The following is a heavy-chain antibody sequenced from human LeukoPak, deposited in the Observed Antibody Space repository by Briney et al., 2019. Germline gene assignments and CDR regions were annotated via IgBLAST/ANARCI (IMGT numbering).Heavy chain of an antibody. V-gene: IGHV3-23*01. Sequence: PGGSLRLSCAVSGISLSNYGMSWVRQAPGKGLEWVAGISGSGGGTNYADSVRGRFTISIDNPKNTVYQQMNRLRDEDTAVYFCAKRDVVIRVILGGFHKEAYYFDYWGQGALVTVSS. D-gene: IGHD3-22*01. CDR1: GISLSNYG. CDR2: ISGSGGGT. CDR3: AKRDVVIRVILGGFHKEAYYFDY. J-gene: IGHJ4*02.